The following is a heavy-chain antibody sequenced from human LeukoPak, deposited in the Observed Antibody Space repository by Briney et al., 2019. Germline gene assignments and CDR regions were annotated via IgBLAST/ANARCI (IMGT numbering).Heavy chain of an antibody. CDR1: GGSFSGYY. D-gene: IGHD2-15*01. Sequence: SETLSLTCAVYGGSFSGYYWSWIRQPPGKGLEWIGEINHSGSTNYNPSLKSRVTISVDTSKNQFSLKLSSVTAADTAVYYCARGYCSGGSCPVRRAYYYYYMDVWGKGTTVTISS. CDR3: ARGYCSGGSCPVRRAYYYYYMDV. CDR2: INHSGST. J-gene: IGHJ6*03. V-gene: IGHV4-34*01.